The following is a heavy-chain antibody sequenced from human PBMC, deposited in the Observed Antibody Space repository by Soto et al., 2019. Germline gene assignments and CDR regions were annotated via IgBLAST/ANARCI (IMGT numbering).Heavy chain of an antibody. D-gene: IGHD3-10*01. Sequence: QVQLQESGPGLVKPTQTLSLTCTVSGGSLSRGGYYWSWIRQRPGKGLEWIGYIYYSGSTYYNPSLKSRVTTSVDTSKNQFSLKLSYVTAADTVVYYCARGGAYYGSGNDYWGQGTLVTVSS. V-gene: IGHV4-31*03. CDR1: GGSLSRGGYY. CDR2: IYYSGST. CDR3: ARGGAYYGSGNDY. J-gene: IGHJ4*02.